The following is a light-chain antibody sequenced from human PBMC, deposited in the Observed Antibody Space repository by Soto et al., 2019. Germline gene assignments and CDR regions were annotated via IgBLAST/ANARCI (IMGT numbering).Light chain of an antibody. CDR3: LQANEFPRS. V-gene: IGKV1D-12*01. Sequence: QMTQSPSFVSASIGDRVSITCRASEGISRWLGWYQQKPGRAPSLLIFGATSMRSGVPSRFSATESGTVFTLTITNVQPDDFATYFCLQANEFPRSFGQGT. J-gene: IGKJ2*01. CDR2: GAT. CDR1: EGISRW.